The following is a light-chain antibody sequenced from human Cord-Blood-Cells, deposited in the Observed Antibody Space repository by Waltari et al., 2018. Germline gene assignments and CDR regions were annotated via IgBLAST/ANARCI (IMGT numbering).Light chain of an antibody. J-gene: IGLJ1*01. Sequence: PPPVSVSPGQTARITCSGDALPKQYAYWYQQKPGQAPVLVIYKDSERPSGIPERFSGSSSGTTVTLTISGVQAEDEADYYCQSADSSGTYVFGTGTKVTVL. CDR2: KDS. V-gene: IGLV3-25*03. CDR3: QSADSSGTYV. CDR1: ALPKQY.